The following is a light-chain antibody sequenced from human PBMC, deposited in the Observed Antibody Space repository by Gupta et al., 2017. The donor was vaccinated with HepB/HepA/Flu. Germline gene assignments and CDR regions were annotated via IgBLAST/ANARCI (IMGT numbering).Light chain of an antibody. Sequence: DIQMTQSTSTLSASVGDRVTITCRASQSISSWLAWCQQKPGKAPKFLIYKASNLESGVPSRFSGSGSGTEFTLTISGLQPDDFAIYYCQQYLNFPLTFGGGTKVEIK. V-gene: IGKV1-5*03. J-gene: IGKJ4*01. CDR1: QSISSW. CDR2: KAS. CDR3: QQYLNFPLT.